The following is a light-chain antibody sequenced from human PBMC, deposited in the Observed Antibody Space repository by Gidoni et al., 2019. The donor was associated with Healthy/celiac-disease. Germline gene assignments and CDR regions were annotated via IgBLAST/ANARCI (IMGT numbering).Light chain of an antibody. CDR1: QSVSSY. CDR2: DAS. Sequence: EIVLTQYPATMSLSPGERATLSCSASQSVSSYLAGYQQKPGQAPRLLIYDASKRATGIPARFSGSGSGTDFTRTISSLEPEDFAVYYFQQRSNWPPRYTFGQGTKLEIK. V-gene: IGKV3-11*01. J-gene: IGKJ2*01. CDR3: QQRSNWPPRYT.